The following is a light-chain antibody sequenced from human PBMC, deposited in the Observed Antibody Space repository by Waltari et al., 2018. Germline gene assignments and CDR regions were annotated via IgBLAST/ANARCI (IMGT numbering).Light chain of an antibody. Sequence: DIQLTQSPSFLSASVSDRVTITCRARQGLITHLAWYQQKPGKGPKLLIYAASTLQSDIPSRFSGSGSGTEFTLTISSLQSEDFATYYCLHLNNFPLSFGGGTKVELK. CDR3: LHLNNFPLS. CDR1: QGLITH. J-gene: IGKJ4*01. CDR2: AAS. V-gene: IGKV1-9*01.